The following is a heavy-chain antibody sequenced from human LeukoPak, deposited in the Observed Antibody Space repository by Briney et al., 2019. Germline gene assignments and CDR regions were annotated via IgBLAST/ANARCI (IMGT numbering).Heavy chain of an antibody. D-gene: IGHD6-6*01. J-gene: IGHJ5*02. V-gene: IGHV3-23*01. CDR2: ISGSGGST. Sequence: PGGSLRLSCAASGFTFSSYAMSWVRQAPGKGLEWVSAISGSGGSTYYADSVKGRFTISRDNSKNSLYLQMNSLRAEDTAVYYCARDSIAARPSGWFDPWGQGTLVTVSS. CDR1: GFTFSSYA. CDR3: ARDSIAARPSGWFDP.